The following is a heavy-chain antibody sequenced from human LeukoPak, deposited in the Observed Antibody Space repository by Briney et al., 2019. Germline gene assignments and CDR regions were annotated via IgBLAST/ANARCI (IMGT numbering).Heavy chain of an antibody. CDR3: ATGGDTVMVGFDY. CDR1: GFTFDDYT. CDR2: VSWDGGST. J-gene: IGHJ4*02. D-gene: IGHD5-18*01. V-gene: IGHV3-43*01. Sequence: GGSLRLSCAASGFTFDDYTMHWVRQVPGKGLEWVSLVSWDGGSTYYVDSVKGRFIISRDNSKNSLYLQMNSLRTEDSALYYCATGGDTVMVGFDYWGQGTLVTVSS.